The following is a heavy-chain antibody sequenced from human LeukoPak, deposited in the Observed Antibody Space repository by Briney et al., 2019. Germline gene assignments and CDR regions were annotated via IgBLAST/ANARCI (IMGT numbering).Heavy chain of an antibody. D-gene: IGHD3-10*01. V-gene: IGHV1-24*01. CDR2: FDPEDGET. CDR3: ARGLPGGSRNAFDI. CDR1: GYTLTELS. J-gene: IGHJ3*02. Sequence: ASVKVSCKVSGYTLTELSMHWVRQAPGKGLEWMGGFDPEDGETIYAQKFQGRVTMTEDTSTGTAYMELSSLRSEDTAVYYCARGLPGGSRNAFDIWGQGTMVTVSS.